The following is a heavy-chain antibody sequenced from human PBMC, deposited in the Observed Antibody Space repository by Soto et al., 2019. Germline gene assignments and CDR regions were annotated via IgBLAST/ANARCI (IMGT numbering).Heavy chain of an antibody. CDR1: GDSISSYY. Sequence: ETLSLTCTVSGDSISSYYWSWIRQHPGKGLEWMGIIYPGDSGTKYSPSFEGQVTISADKSITTAYLQWSSLKASDTAMYYRARNYYDSGSYYPIRAFDIWGQGTMVTVSS. CDR2: IYPGDSGT. D-gene: IGHD3-10*01. V-gene: IGHV5-51*01. CDR3: ARNYYDSGSYYPIRAFDI. J-gene: IGHJ3*02.